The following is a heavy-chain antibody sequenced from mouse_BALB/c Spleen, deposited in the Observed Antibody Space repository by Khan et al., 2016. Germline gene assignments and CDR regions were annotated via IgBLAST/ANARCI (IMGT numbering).Heavy chain of an antibody. CDR1: GFDFSRYW. Sequence: EVKLLESGGGLVQPGGSLKLSCAASGFDFSRYWMTWVRQAPGKGLEWIGDINPDSSTINYTPSLKDKFIISRDNANNTLYLQMSKVRSEDTALYYCGRLYYDGFVDYWGQGTTLTGSS. V-gene: IGHV4-1*02. CDR2: INPDSSTI. D-gene: IGHD1-1*01. CDR3: GRLYYDGFVDY. J-gene: IGHJ2*01.